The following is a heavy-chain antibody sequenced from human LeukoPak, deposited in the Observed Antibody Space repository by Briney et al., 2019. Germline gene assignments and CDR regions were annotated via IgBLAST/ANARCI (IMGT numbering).Heavy chain of an antibody. CDR3: ARDGDYYDSSGYYYGDC. D-gene: IGHD3-22*01. V-gene: IGHV3-30*04. Sequence: GGSLRLSCAASGFTFSSYAMHWVRQAPGKGLEWVAVISYDGSNKYYADSVKGRFTISRDNSKNTLYLQMNSLRAEDTAVYYCARDGDYYDSSGYYYGDCWGQGTLVTVSS. J-gene: IGHJ4*02. CDR2: ISYDGSNK. CDR1: GFTFSSYA.